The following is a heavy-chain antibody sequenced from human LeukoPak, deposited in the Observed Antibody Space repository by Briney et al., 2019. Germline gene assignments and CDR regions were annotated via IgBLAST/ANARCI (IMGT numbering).Heavy chain of an antibody. CDR2: MCYSGST. CDR3: ASYLFINGLTNGYFDY. D-gene: IGHD3-16*02. CDR1: GVSISSGDYY. V-gene: IGHV4-30-4*01. J-gene: IGHJ4*02. Sequence: PSETLSLTCTASGVSISSGDYYWSWLRQPPGKGLEWVGYMCYSGSTYYSPSLKSRLAISLDTSKNQFSLKLSSVTAADTAVYYCASYLFINGLTNGYFDYWGQGTLVTASS.